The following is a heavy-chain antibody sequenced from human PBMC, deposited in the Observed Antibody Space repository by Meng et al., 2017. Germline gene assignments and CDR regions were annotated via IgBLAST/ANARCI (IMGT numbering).Heavy chain of an antibody. Sequence: GESLKISCAASGFTFSSYSMNWVRQAPGKGLEWVSSISSSSSYIYYADSVKGRFTISRDNAKNSLYLQMNSLRAEATAVYYCARDGSPGYSSGWYDYWGQGTLVTVSS. V-gene: IGHV3-21*01. CDR2: ISSSSSYI. CDR3: ARDGSPGYSSGWYDY. CDR1: GFTFSSYS. J-gene: IGHJ4*02. D-gene: IGHD6-19*01.